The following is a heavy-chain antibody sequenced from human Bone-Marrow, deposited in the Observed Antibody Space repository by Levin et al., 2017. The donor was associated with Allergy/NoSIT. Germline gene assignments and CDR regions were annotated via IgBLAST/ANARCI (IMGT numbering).Heavy chain of an antibody. CDR3: ALDGYRTDYFDY. J-gene: IGHJ4*02. CDR1: GFTFSSYA. V-gene: IGHV3-23*01. Sequence: GESLKISCAASGFTFSSYAMSWVRQAPGKGLEWVSAISGSGGSTYYADSVKGRFTISRDNSKNTLYLQMNSLRAEDTAVYYCALDGYRTDYFDYWGQGTLVTVSS. D-gene: IGHD5-24*01. CDR2: ISGSGGST.